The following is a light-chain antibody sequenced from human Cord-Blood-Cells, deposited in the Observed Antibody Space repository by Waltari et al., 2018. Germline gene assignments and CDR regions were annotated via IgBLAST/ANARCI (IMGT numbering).Light chain of an antibody. CDR1: SSNIGAGYD. V-gene: IGLV1-40*01. J-gene: IGLJ7*01. Sequence: QSVLTQPHSVSGAPGQRVTISCPGSSSNIGAGYDVHWYQQLPGTAPKLLIYGNSNRPSGVPDRFSGSKSGTSASLAITGLQAEDEADYYCQSYDSSLSDAVFGGGTQLTVL. CDR3: QSYDSSLSDAV. CDR2: GNS.